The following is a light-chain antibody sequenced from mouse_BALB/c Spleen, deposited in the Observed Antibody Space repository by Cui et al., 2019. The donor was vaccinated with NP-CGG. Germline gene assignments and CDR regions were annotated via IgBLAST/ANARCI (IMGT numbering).Light chain of an antibody. J-gene: IGLJ1*01. CDR1: TGAVTTSNY. Sequence: VVVTQESAPTTSPGETVTLTCRSSTGAVTTSNYANWVQEKPDHLFTGLIGGTKNRAPGVPARFSGSLIGDKAALTITGAQTEDEAIYFCALWYSNHWVFGGGTKLTVL. CDR2: GTK. CDR3: ALWYSNHWV. V-gene: IGLV1*01.